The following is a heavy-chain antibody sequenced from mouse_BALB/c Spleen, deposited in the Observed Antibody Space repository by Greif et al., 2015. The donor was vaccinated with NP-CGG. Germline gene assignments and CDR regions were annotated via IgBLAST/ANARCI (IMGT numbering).Heavy chain of an antibody. CDR3: ARRYYYGRYFDV. J-gene: IGHJ1*01. D-gene: IGHD1-1*01. CDR1: GFDFSRYW. CDR2: INPDSSTI. V-gene: IGHV4-1*02. Sequence: EVKVVESGGGLVQPGGSLKLSCAASGFDFSRYWMSWVRQAPGKGPEWIGEINPDSSTINYTPSLKDKFIISRDNAKNTLYLQMSKVRSEDTALYYCARRYYYGRYFDVWGAGTTVTVSS.